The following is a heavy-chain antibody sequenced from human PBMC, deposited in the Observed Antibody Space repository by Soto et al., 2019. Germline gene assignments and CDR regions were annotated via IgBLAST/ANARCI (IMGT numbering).Heavy chain of an antibody. CDR1: GFTFTSSA. J-gene: IGHJ6*02. CDR2: IVVGSGNT. CDR3: AADRHSSSSLYYYGMDV. Sequence: ASVKVSCKASGFTFTSSAVQWVRQARGQRLEWIGWIVVGSGNTNYAQKFQERVTITRDMSTSTAYMELSSLRSEDTAVYYCAADRHSSSSLYYYGMDVWGQGTTVTVSS. V-gene: IGHV1-58*01. D-gene: IGHD6-6*01.